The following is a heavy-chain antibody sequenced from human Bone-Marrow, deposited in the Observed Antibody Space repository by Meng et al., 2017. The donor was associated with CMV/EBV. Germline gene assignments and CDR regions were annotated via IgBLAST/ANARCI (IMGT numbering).Heavy chain of an antibody. J-gene: IGHJ6*02. D-gene: IGHD5-12*01. Sequence: GGSLRLSCAASGFTFSSYAMHWVRQAPGKGLEWVAVISYDGSNKYYADSVKGRFTISRDNSKNTLYLQMNSLRAEDTAVYYCARQSGYSGYDRVYYGMDVWGQGTTVPVSS. CDR3: ARQSGYSGYDRVYYGMDV. V-gene: IGHV3-30-3*01. CDR2: ISYDGSNK. CDR1: GFTFSSYA.